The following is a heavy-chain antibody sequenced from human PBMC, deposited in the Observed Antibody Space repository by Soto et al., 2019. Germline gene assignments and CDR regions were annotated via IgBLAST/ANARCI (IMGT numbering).Heavy chain of an antibody. CDR1: GYSFSSYL. D-gene: IGHD5-12*01. Sequence: PGESLKISCEGAGYSFSSYLIRGVREMRGRVVEWMGRIDPSDSYTNYSPSFQGHVTISADKSISTAYLQWSSLKASDTAMYYCARQNREWLHNRFDPWGQGTLVTVSS. CDR3: ARQNREWLHNRFDP. V-gene: IGHV5-10-1*01. J-gene: IGHJ5*02. CDR2: IDPSDSYT.